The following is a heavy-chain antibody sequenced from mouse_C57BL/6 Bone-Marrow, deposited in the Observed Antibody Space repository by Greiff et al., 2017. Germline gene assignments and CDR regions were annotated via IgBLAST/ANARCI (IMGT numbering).Heavy chain of an antibody. V-gene: IGHV1-4*01. CDR1: GYTFTSYT. D-gene: IGHD3-2*02. Sequence: VQLQQSGAELARPGASVKMSCKASGYTFTSYTMHWVKQRPGQGLEWIGYINPSSGYTKYNQKFKDKATLTADKSSSTAYMQLSSLTSEDSAVYSCARSETAQALDYWGQGTTLTVSS. CDR2: INPSSGYT. J-gene: IGHJ2*01. CDR3: ARSETAQALDY.